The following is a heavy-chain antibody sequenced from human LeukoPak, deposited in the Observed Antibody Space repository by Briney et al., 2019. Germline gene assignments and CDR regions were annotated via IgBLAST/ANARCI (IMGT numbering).Heavy chain of an antibody. D-gene: IGHD6-25*01. CDR3: ATRIAADLWAFDI. V-gene: IGHV3-33*01. CDR1: GFIFSSYG. Sequence: GRSLRLSCAASGFIFSSYGVHWVRQAPGKGLEWVAVIWYDGNNKYYADSVKGRCTISRDNSKNTLFLQMNSLRAEDTAVYYCATRIAADLWAFDIWGQGTMVTVSS. CDR2: IWYDGNNK. J-gene: IGHJ3*02.